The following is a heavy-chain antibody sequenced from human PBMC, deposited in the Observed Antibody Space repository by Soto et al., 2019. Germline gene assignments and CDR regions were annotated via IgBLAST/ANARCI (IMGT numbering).Heavy chain of an antibody. CDR3: ARPLGRDSTSYFSSYNALDV. V-gene: IGHV5-10-1*01. Sequence: LGESLKISCKASGYTFTTSLINWVRQTPGKGLEWIGRIDPSDSYSTYNPSFHSHVSFSVDKSTSTAFLRWISLEASDTAIYYCARPLGRDSTSYFSSYNALDVWGQGTTVTVSS. D-gene: IGHD3-22*01. CDR2: IDPSDSYS. CDR1: GYTFTTSL. J-gene: IGHJ6*02.